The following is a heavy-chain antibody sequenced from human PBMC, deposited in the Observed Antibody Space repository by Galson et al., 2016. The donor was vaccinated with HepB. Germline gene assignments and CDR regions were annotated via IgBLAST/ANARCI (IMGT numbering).Heavy chain of an antibody. V-gene: IGHV4-61*01. CDR2: IDYSGST. Sequence: SETLSLTCIVSGESVINDRYYWTWIRLPPGKGLEWIGCIDYSGSTNYSPSLKSRATMSLDASENEVSLRLSSVTAADTAIYYCARGRRTICNGSICYKDSYYYAMDVWGQGTTVAVS. CDR1: GESVINDRYY. CDR3: ARGRRTICNGSICYKDSYYYAMDV. D-gene: IGHD2-15*01. J-gene: IGHJ6*02.